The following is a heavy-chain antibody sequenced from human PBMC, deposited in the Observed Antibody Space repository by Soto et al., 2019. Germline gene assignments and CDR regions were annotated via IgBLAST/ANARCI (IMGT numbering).Heavy chain of an antibody. CDR3: ARERQRGDGGYGRGV. J-gene: IGHJ6*02. CDR1: GYTFTGYY. D-gene: IGHD3-10*01. CDR2: IKPNSGGK. Sequence: GASVKASCRASGYTFTGYYMHWVRQAPGQGLEWMGWIKPNSGGKYYSQVFPGWVTLTRGTCISTAYMELSRLRFDDTAVYYCARERQRGDGGYGRGVWGRGTTVAVAS. V-gene: IGHV1-2*04.